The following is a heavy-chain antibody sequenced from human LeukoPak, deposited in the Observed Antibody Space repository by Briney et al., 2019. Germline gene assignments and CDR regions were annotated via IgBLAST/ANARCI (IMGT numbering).Heavy chain of an antibody. Sequence: GGSLRLPCAASGFTFSSYGMSWVRQAPGKGLEWVSAIGGSGGSTYYADSVKGRFTISRDNSKNTLYVQMNSLRAEDTAVYYCVGYDPFDYWGQGTLVTVSS. V-gene: IGHV3-23*01. CDR1: GFTFSSYG. CDR2: IGGSGGST. CDR3: VGYDPFDY. D-gene: IGHD2-15*01. J-gene: IGHJ4*02.